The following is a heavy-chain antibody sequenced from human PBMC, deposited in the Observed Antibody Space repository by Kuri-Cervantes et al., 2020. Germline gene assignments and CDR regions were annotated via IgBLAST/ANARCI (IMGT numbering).Heavy chain of an antibody. D-gene: IGHD3-10*01. CDR2: ISRSGGTT. J-gene: IGHJ4*02. V-gene: IGHV3-23*01. CDR1: GFTFSSYA. CDR3: ARVGGSGMVY. Sequence: GESLKISCAASGFTFSSYAMTWVRQAPGKGLEWVSTISRSGGTTYYADSVKGRFTISRDNSKNTLYLQMNSLRAEDTAVYYCARVGGSGMVYWGQGTLVTVSS.